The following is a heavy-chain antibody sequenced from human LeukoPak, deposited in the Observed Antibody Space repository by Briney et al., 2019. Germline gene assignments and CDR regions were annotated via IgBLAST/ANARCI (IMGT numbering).Heavy chain of an antibody. V-gene: IGHV3-7*01. CDR2: IKQEGSEK. D-gene: IGHD3-3*01. CDR3: ARGRGYDFWSGYRDNWFDP. Sequence: PGGSLRLSCAASGFTFSSYWMSWVRQAPGKGREWVANIKQEGSEKYYVDSVKGRFTISRDNAKNSLYLQMNSLRAEDTAVYYCARGRGYDFWSGYRDNWFDPWGQGTLVTVSS. CDR1: GFTFSSYW. J-gene: IGHJ5*02.